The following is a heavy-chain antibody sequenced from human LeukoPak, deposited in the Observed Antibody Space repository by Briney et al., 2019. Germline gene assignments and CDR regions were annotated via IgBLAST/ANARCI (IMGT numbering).Heavy chain of an antibody. CDR3: ARHPPRGNHETAFDS. D-gene: IGHD4-23*01. J-gene: IGHJ4*02. V-gene: IGHV4-59*08. Sequence: PSETLSLTCTVSGGSISGYYWSWIQQSPEKGLEWIGYIYYSGSTEYNPSLKSRVTIVVDTSKNQISLKLSSVTAADTAVYYCARHPPRGNHETAFDSWGQGTLVTVSS. CDR2: IYYSGST. CDR1: GGSISGYY.